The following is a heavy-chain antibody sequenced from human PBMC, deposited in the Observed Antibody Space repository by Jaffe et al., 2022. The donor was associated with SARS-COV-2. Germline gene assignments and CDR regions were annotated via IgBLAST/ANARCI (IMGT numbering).Heavy chain of an antibody. CDR3: ARGYPDCSGGSCYFVGWFDP. V-gene: IGHV4-30-4*01. CDR2: IYYSGST. CDR1: GGSISSGDYY. Sequence: QVQLQESGPGLVKPSQTLSLTCTVSGGSISSGDYYWSWIRQPPGKGLEWIGYIYYSGSTYYNPSLKSRVTISVDTSKNQFSLKLSSVTAADTAVYYCARGYPDCSGGSCYFVGWFDPWGQGTLVTVSS. D-gene: IGHD2-15*01. J-gene: IGHJ5*02.